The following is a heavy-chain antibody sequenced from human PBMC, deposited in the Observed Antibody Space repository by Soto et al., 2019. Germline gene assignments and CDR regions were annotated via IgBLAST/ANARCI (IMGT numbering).Heavy chain of an antibody. D-gene: IGHD3-16*01. Sequence: SGTPSLTCPVSWGPISSYCWLWIRQPPGKGLEWIGYIYYSGSTNNNPTLKSRVPISVYTSKNQFSLKLSSVTVADTAVYYCARAIVEPAYGGYYMDVWGKGTTVTVSS. CDR1: WGPISSYC. CDR3: ARAIVEPAYGGYYMDV. CDR2: IYYSGST. V-gene: IGHV4-59*01. J-gene: IGHJ6*03.